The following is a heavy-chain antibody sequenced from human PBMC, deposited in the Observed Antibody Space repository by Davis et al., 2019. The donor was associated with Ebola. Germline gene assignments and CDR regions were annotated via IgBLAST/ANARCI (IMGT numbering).Heavy chain of an antibody. D-gene: IGHD4-11*01. J-gene: IGHJ4*02. CDR2: IGGSGFNT. CDR1: AFTFDDYA. CDR3: ARKGSKHDY. V-gene: IGHV3-23*01. Sequence: GSLRLPCAASAFTFDDYAMSWVRQAPGTRLSFFSSIGGSGFNTFYANSVKGRFTISRDNSRNTVSLQMNSLRAEDTAVYYCARKGSKHDYWGQGTLVTVSS.